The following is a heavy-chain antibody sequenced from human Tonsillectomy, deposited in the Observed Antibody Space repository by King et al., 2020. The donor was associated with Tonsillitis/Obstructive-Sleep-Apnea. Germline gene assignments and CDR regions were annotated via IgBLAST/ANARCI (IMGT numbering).Heavy chain of an antibody. CDR1: GYTFTSYG. V-gene: IGHV1-18*01. CDR3: ARDRGDIVVVGWFDP. CDR2: ISAYNGNT. D-gene: IGHD2-2*01. Sequence: HVQLVQSGAEVKKPGASVKVSCKASGYTFTSYGINGVRQAPGQGLEWMGWISAYNGNTNYAQKLQGRVTMTTDTSTSTAYMELRSLRSDDTAVYYCARDRGDIVVVGWFDPWGQGTLVTVSS. J-gene: IGHJ5*02.